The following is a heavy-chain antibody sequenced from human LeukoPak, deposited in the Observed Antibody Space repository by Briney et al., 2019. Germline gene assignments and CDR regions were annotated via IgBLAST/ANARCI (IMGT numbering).Heavy chain of an antibody. CDR2: ISGSGGNT. V-gene: IGHV3-23*01. J-gene: IGHJ6*04. D-gene: IGHD3-22*01. CDR3: AKEDGVTMIVAARGTDV. CDR1: GFTFSSYA. Sequence: GGSLRLSCAASGFTFSSYAMSWVRQAPGKGLEWVSAISGSGGNTYYADSVKGRFTISRDNSKNTLYLQMNSLRAEDTAIYYCAKEDGVTMIVAARGTDVWGKGTTVTVSS.